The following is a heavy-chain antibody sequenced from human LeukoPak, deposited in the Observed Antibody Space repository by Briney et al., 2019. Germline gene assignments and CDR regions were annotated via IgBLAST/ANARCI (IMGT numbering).Heavy chain of an antibody. CDR3: ARGYRSDWYVDY. J-gene: IGHJ4*02. V-gene: IGHV1-2*02. CDR1: GYTFTGYY. CDR2: INPNSGGT. Sequence: GASVKVSCKASGYTFTGYYLHWVRQAPGQGLEWMGWINPNSGGTNYAQKFQGRVTVTRDTSISTAYMELSRLRSDDSAVYYCARGYRSDWYVDYWGQGTLVTVSS. D-gene: IGHD6-19*01.